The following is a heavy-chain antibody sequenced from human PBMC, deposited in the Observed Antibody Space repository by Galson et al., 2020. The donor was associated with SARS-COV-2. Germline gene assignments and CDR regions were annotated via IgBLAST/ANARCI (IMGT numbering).Heavy chain of an antibody. D-gene: IGHD3-16*01. J-gene: IGHJ6*02. CDR2: IWYDGSNK. Sequence: GGSLRLSCAASGFTFSSSGMHWVRQAPGKGLEWVAVIWYDGSNKYYADSVKGRFTISRDNSKNTLYLQMNSLRAEDTAVYYCARMISLYYGMDVGGQGITVTVSS. CDR3: ARMISLYYGMDV. V-gene: IGHV3-33*01. CDR1: GFTFSSSG.